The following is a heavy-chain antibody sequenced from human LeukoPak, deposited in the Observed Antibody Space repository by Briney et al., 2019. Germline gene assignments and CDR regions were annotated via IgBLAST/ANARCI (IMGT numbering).Heavy chain of an antibody. CDR3: VRGAAGDC. D-gene: IGHD6-25*01. J-gene: IGHJ4*02. CDR1: GFTVSTNY. Sequence: GGSLRLSCAASGFTVSTNYMSWVRRAPGKGLEWVSVIYSGGTTYYADSVKGRFTISRDNSKNTVYLQMNSLIGEDTAVYYCVRGAAGDCWGQGTLVTVSS. V-gene: IGHV3-53*01. CDR2: IYSGGTT.